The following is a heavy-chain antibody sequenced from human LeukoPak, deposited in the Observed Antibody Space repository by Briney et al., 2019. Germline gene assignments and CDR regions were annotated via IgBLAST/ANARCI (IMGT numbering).Heavy chain of an antibody. J-gene: IGHJ4*02. CDR3: ARGGWLQHFDY. Sequence: KPSETLSLTCAVYGGSFSGYSWNWIRQPPGKGLEWIGEINHSGSTNYNPSLKSRVTMSVDTSKNQFSLKLSSVTAADTAVYYCARGGWLQHFDYWGQGTLVTVSS. V-gene: IGHV4-34*01. CDR2: INHSGST. CDR1: GGSFSGYS. D-gene: IGHD5-24*01.